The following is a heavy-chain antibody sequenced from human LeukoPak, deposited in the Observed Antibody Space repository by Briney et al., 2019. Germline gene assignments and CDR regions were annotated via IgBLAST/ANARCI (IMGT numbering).Heavy chain of an antibody. CDR3: ASRHYSNSGFDY. CDR1: GFTFSSYA. V-gene: IGHV3-30*14. J-gene: IGHJ4*02. CDR2: ISYDGSNK. D-gene: IGHD4-4*01. Sequence: PGGSLRLSCAASGFTFSSYAMHWVRQAPGKGLEWVAVISYDGSNKYYADSVKGRFTISRDNSKNTLYLQMNSLRAEDTAVYYCASRHYSNSGFDYWGQGTLVTVSS.